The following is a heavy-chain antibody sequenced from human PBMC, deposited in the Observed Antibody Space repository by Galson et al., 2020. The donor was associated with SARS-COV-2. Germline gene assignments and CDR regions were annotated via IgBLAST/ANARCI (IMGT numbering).Heavy chain of an antibody. CDR1: GGSISSYY. CDR2: IYYSGST. D-gene: IGHD3-22*01. V-gene: IGHV4-59*01. J-gene: IGHJ6*02. CDR3: AGEWASGYFGYYYYGMDV. Sequence: ASETLSLTCTVSGGSISSYYWSWIRQPPGKGLEWIGYIYYSGSTNYNPSLKSRVTISVDTSKNQFSLKLSSVTAADTAVYYCAGEWASGYFGYYYYGMDVWGQGTTVTVSS.